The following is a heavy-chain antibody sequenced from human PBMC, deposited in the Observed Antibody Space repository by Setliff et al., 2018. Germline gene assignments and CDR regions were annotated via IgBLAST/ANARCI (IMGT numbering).Heavy chain of an antibody. CDR1: GGSLSDYY. D-gene: IGHD3-10*01. V-gene: IGHV4-34*01. Sequence: SETLSLTCAVYGGSLSDYYWSWIRQPPGKGLEWIGSIYYSGTTYYNPSLKSRVTISVDTSKNQFSLKLSSVTAADTAVYYCARRGYYYGWGDSNAFDIWGQGTMVTVSS. J-gene: IGHJ3*02. CDR2: IYYSGTT. CDR3: ARRGYYYGWGDSNAFDI.